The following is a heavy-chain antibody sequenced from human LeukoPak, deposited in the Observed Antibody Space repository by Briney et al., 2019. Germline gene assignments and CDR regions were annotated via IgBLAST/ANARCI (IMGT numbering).Heavy chain of an antibody. CDR3: ATDPRTTVFGTFRYYYMDV. V-gene: IGHV1-8*03. D-gene: IGHD3-3*01. J-gene: IGHJ6*03. CDR2: MNPNSGNT. CDR1: GYTFTSYD. Sequence: GASVKVSCKASGYTFTSYDVNWVRQATGQGLEWMGWMNPNSGNTGYAQKFQGRVTITRNTSITTAYMELSRLTSDDTAVYYCATDPRTTVFGTFRYYYMDVWGEGTTVAVSS.